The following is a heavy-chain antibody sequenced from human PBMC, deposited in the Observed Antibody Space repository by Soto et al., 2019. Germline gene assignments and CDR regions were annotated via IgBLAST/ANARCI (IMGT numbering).Heavy chain of an antibody. CDR1: GGSISSGGYY. CDR3: ARTDAVVVPAAPYYYYGMDV. D-gene: IGHD2-2*01. V-gene: IGHV4-31*03. J-gene: IGHJ6*02. CDR2: IYYSGST. Sequence: PSETLSLTCTVSGGSISSGGYYWSWIRQHPGKGLEWIEYIYYSGSTYYNPSLKSRVTISVDTSKNQFSLKLSSVTAADTAVYYCARTDAVVVPAAPYYYYGMDVWGQGTTVTVSS.